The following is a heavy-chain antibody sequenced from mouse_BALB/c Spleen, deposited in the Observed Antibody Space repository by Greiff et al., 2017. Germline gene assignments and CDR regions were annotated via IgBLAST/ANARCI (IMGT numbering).Heavy chain of an antibody. CDR2: ISSGSSTI. V-gene: IGHV5-17*02. CDR1: GFTFSSFG. Sequence: EVKLVESGGGLVQPGGSRKLSCAASGFTFSSFGMHWVRQAPEKGLEWVAYISSGSSTIYYADTVKGRFTISRDNPKNTLFLQMTSLRSEDTAMYYCARGPAGYYFDYWGQGTTLTVSS. CDR3: ARGPAGYYFDY. D-gene: IGHD1-2*01. J-gene: IGHJ2*01.